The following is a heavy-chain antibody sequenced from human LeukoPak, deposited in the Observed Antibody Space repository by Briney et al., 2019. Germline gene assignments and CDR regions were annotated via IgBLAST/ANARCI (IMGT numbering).Heavy chain of an antibody. CDR1: GFTFSSYG. CDR3: ANSRAYYGFSDDY. CDR2: IRYDGSNK. J-gene: IGHJ4*02. Sequence: PGGSLRLPCAASGFTFSSYGMHWVRQAPGKGLEWVAFIRYDGSNKYYADSVKGRFTISRDNSKNTLYLQMNSLRAEDTAVYYCANSRAYYGFSDDYWGQGTLVTVSS. D-gene: IGHD3-3*01. V-gene: IGHV3-30*02.